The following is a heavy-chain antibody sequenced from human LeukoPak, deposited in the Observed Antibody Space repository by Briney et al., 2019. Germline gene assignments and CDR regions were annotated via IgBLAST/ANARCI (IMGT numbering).Heavy chain of an antibody. D-gene: IGHD6-25*01. Sequence: PSQTLSLTCTVSGRSLDSGNFYWSWIRQPPGKGLEWIGYIYFSGNTYYNPSLKSRVTISLDMSKNQFSLKLSSVTAADTAVYYCARDVGYNSGPLGAIDVWGQGTTVTVSS. CDR1: GRSLDSGNFY. V-gene: IGHV4-30-4*08. CDR2: IYFSGNT. CDR3: ARDVGYNSGPLGAIDV. J-gene: IGHJ6*02.